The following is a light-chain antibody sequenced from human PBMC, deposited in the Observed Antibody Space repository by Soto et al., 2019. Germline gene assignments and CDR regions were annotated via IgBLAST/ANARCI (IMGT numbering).Light chain of an antibody. V-gene: IGLV3-1*01. Sequence: SSELTQPPSVSVSPGQTASITCSGAKLGDRYACWYQQKPGQSPVLVIYQDKKRPSGIPERFSGSNSGNTATLTISGTQAMDEADYFCQAWDSSVNYVFGTGTKLTVL. CDR2: QDK. J-gene: IGLJ1*01. CDR1: KLGDRY. CDR3: QAWDSSVNYV.